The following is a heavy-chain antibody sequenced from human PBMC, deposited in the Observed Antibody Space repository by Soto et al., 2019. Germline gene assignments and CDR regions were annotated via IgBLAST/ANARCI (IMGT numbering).Heavy chain of an antibody. CDR3: ASLYSNSWPFDF. CDR1: GGSIRSYD. CDR2: INISGAT. D-gene: IGHD5-12*01. V-gene: IGHV4-4*07. Sequence: QVQVQESGPGLVKPSETLSLTCSVSGGSIRSYDWHWIRQSAGKGPEWIGRINISGATNYNPSLNRLVTRLLDGSKNQFSLILNSVTAADTAVYFCASLYSNSWPFDFWGQGTLVSVSS. J-gene: IGHJ3*01.